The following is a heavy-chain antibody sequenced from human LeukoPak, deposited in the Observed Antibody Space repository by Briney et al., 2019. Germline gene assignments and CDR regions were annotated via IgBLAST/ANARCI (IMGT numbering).Heavy chain of an antibody. J-gene: IGHJ4*02. Sequence: GESLKISCKGSGYSFNTYWIGWVRQMPGKGLEWMGIIYPGDSDTKYSPSFQGHVTISADKSISTAYLQWSSLKASDTAMYYCARRQTHNYDILTGPFDYWGQGTLVTVSS. D-gene: IGHD3-9*01. CDR1: GYSFNTYW. CDR3: ARRQTHNYDILTGPFDY. CDR2: IYPGDSDT. V-gene: IGHV5-51*01.